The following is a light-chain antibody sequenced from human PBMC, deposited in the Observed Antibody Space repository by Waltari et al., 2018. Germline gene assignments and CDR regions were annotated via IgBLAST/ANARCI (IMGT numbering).Light chain of an antibody. CDR2: AAS. CDR3: QQLKSYPIT. Sequence: TQLTQSPSPLAASVGARATISCRTSQVILGYLAWYQQKPGKAPKLLIYAASTLQSGVPSRFSGSGSGMDFNITISNLQPEDFATYYCQQLKSYPITFGGGTKVEIK. CDR1: QVILGY. J-gene: IGKJ4*01. V-gene: IGKV1-9*01.